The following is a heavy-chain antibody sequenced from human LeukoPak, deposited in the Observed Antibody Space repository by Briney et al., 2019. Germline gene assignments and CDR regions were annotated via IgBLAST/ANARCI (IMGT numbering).Heavy chain of an antibody. CDR3: ARDYCSSTSCYDGYYYYGMDV. J-gene: IGHJ6*02. D-gene: IGHD2-2*01. Sequence: AGGALGLSCAAPGFPFISYSMKGVRPAPGKGLGGGPSISKSKRYIYYADSVKGRFTISRDNAKNSLYLQMNSLRAEDTAVYYCARDYCSSTSCYDGYYYYGMDVWGQGTTVTVSS. V-gene: IGHV3-21*01. CDR2: ISKSKRYI. CDR1: GFPFISYS.